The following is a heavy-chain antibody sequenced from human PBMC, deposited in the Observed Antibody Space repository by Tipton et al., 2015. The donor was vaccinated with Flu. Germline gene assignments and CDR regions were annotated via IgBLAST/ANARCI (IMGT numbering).Heavy chain of an antibody. CDR3: TRDLVAAAGTEGYYFDY. CDR1: GFTFGDYA. V-gene: IGHV3-49*04. D-gene: IGHD6-13*01. J-gene: IGHJ4*02. Sequence: SLRLSCTASGFTFGDYAMSWVRQAPGKGLEWAGFIRSKAYGGTTEYAASVKGRFTISRDDSKSIAYLQMNSLKTEDTAVYYCTRDLVAAAGTEGYYFDYWGQGTLVTVSS. CDR2: IRSKAYGGTT.